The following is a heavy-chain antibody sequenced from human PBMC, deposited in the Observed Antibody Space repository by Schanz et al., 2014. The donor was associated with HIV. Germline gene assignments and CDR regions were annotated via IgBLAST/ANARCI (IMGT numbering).Heavy chain of an antibody. J-gene: IGHJ4*02. CDR2: MRGSDDST. CDR3: ANDPELTTITGYFDS. CDR1: GFTFSTYA. Sequence: EVQILESGGGLVQPGGSLRLSCVASGFTFSTYAMSWVRQAPGKGLEWVSGMRGSDDSTFYADSVKGRFTISRDNSKNTLYFQMNSLRAEDTAIYFCANDPELTTITGYFDSWGQGTLVTVSS. D-gene: IGHD4-4*01. V-gene: IGHV3-23*01.